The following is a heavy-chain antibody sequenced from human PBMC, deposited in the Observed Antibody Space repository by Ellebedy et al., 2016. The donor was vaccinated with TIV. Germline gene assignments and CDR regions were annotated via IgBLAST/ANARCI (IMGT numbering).Heavy chain of an antibody. D-gene: IGHD7-27*01. CDR3: AKGLTGDRGGWGWYFDL. CDR1: GFTFSSYA. V-gene: IGHV3-23*01. CDR2: ITASGVSV. Sequence: GESLKISCAASGFTFSSYAMSWVRQAPGKGLEWVSGITASGVSVYFEDSVEGRFSVSRDTSKNTLFLQMNSLRAEDTAIYYCAKGLTGDRGGWGWYFDLWGRGTLVTVSS. J-gene: IGHJ2*01.